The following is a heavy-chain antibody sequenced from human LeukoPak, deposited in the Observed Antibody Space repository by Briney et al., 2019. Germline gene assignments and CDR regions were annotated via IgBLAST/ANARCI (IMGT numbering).Heavy chain of an antibody. J-gene: IGHJ4*02. CDR2: ISYDGSNK. CDR3: AKEGQLWLHGFDY. V-gene: IGHV3-30*18. CDR1: GFTFSSYG. D-gene: IGHD5-18*01. Sequence: GGSLRLSCAASGFTFSSYGMHWVRQAPGKGLEWVAVISYDGSNKYYADSVKGRFTISRDNSKDTLYLQMNSLRAEDTAVYYCAKEGQLWLHGFDYWGQGTLVTVSS.